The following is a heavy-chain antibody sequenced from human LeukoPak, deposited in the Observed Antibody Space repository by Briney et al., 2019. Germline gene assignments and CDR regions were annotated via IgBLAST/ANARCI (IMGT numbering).Heavy chain of an antibody. V-gene: IGHV4-30-2*01. Sequence: SETLSLTCAVSGGSIGSGGYSWSWIRQPPGKGLEWIGYIYHSGSTYYNPSLKSRVTISVDRSKNQFSLKLSSVTAADAAVYYCARVEGLPSGTSWSWFDPWGQGTLVTVSS. CDR2: IYHSGST. J-gene: IGHJ5*02. D-gene: IGHD2-2*01. CDR1: GGSIGSGGYS. CDR3: ARVEGLPSGTSWSWFDP.